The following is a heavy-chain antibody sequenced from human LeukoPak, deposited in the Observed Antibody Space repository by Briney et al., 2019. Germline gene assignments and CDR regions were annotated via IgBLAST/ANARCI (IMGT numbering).Heavy chain of an antibody. V-gene: IGHV4-31*03. CDR2: IYYSGST. D-gene: IGHD2-2*01. J-gene: IGHJ4*02. CDR3: ARVGTRMKCSSTSCVDY. CDR1: GGSISSDDHY. Sequence: SETLSLTCTVSGGSISSDDHYWSWIRQHPGKSLEWIGYIYYSGSTYYNPSLKSRVTISVDTSKNQFSLKLSSVTAADTAVYYCARVGTRMKCSSTSCVDYWGQGTLVTVSS.